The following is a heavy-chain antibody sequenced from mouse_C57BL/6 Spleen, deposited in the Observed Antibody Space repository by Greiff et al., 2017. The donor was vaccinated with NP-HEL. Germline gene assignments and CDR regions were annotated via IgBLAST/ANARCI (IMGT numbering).Heavy chain of an antibody. Sequence: QVQLQQPGAELVRPGTSVKLSCKASGYTFTSYWMHWVKQRPGQGLEWIGVIDPSDSYTNYNQKFKGKATLTVDTSSSTAYMQLSSLTSEDSAFYYCARSSSGYDAMDYWGQGTSVTVSS. CDR3: ARSSSGYDAMDY. CDR2: IDPSDSYT. CDR1: GYTFTSYW. V-gene: IGHV1-59*01. J-gene: IGHJ4*01. D-gene: IGHD3-2*02.